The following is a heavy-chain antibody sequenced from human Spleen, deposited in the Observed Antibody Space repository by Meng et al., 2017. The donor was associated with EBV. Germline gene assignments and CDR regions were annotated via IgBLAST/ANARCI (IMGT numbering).Heavy chain of an antibody. CDR2: LIPMLGAP. D-gene: IGHD3-10*01. CDR3: ASESGRGYTPDY. CDR1: GGTFNSDT. Sequence: QVQLVQSGAEVKKPGSSVKVSCKTSGGTFNSDTISWVRQAPEHGLEWMGELIPMLGAPNSAQKFQDRVTIVADKSTSIPYMELSSLRSDDTAMYYCASESGRGYTPDYWGRGTLVTVSS. V-gene: IGHV1-69*06. J-gene: IGHJ4*02.